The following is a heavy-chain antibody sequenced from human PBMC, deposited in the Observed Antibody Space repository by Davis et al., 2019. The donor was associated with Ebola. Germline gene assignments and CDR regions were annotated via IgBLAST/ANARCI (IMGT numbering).Heavy chain of an antibody. V-gene: IGHV3-74*01. CDR3: ARDFDRVRE. CDR1: GFSFSRYW. Sequence: GESLKISCAASGFSFSRYWIHWVRQGPGKGLEWVSRISPDGDRSGYADSVKGRFTISRDNAKNTLYLQMNSLQVEDTAVYYCARDFDRVREWGQGTLVTVSS. D-gene: IGHD3-22*01. CDR2: ISPDGDRS. J-gene: IGHJ4*02.